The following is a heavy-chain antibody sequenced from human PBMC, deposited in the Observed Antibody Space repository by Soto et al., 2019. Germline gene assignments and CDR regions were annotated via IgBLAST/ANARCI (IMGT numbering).Heavy chain of an antibody. CDR2: LYYTGST. CDR3: ASGPFHI. J-gene: IGHJ3*02. CDR1: GGSITSDGCY. Sequence: QVQLQESGPGLLKPSQTLSLTCTVSGGSITSDGCYWTWIRQRPGKGLEWIAYLYYTGSTFYNPSLKSRLTISLDKSANRFSLKMTSVTAADTAIYFCASGPFHIWGQGTMVVVSS. V-gene: IGHV4-31*03.